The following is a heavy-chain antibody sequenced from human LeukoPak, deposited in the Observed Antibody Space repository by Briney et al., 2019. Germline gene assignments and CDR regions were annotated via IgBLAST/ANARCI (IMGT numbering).Heavy chain of an antibody. CDR3: ARESSSTSCPFDY. Sequence: GASVKVSCKASGGTFSSYAISWVRQAPGQGLEWMGGIIPIFGTANYAQKFQGRVTITADESTSTAYMELSSLRSEDTAVYYCARESSSTSCPFDYWGQGTLVTVSS. D-gene: IGHD2-2*01. CDR1: GGTFSSYA. CDR2: IIPIFGTA. V-gene: IGHV1-69*13. J-gene: IGHJ4*02.